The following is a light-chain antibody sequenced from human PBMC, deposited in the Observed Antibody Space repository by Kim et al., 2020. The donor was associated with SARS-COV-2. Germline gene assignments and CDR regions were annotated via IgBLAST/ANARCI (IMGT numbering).Light chain of an antibody. CDR1: SSNIGAGYD. J-gene: IGLJ2*01. CDR3: QSYDSSLSVV. CDR2: GNS. Sequence: QRVTISCTGSSSNIGAGYDVHWYQQLPGTAPKLLIYGNSNRPSGVPDRFSGSKSGTSASLAITGLQAEDEADYYCQSYDSSLSVVFGGGTQLTV. V-gene: IGLV1-40*01.